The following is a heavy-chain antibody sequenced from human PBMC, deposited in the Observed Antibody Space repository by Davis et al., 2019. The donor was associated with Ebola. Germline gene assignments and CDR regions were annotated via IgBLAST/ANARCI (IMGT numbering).Heavy chain of an antibody. D-gene: IGHD2-8*02. V-gene: IGHV3-30*18. CDR3: VKTRSNWWNDALEM. CDR1: GISFSKYG. CDR2: ISPDGSDK. J-gene: IGHJ3*02. Sequence: GESLKISCAASGISFSKYGMFWVRQAPGKVMEWVAVISPDGSDKNYADSGKGRFTISRDNSKNTLELQMNSLRPEDTAVYYCVKTRSNWWNDALEMWGRGTMVIVSS.